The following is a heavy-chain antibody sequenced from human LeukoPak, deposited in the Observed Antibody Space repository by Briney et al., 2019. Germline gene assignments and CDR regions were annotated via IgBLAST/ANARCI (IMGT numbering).Heavy chain of an antibody. CDR2: ISSSSSYI. CDR1: GFTFSSYS. CDR3: ARAAYDFWSGYQRDYFDY. J-gene: IGHJ4*02. Sequence: GGSLRLSCAASGFTFSSYSMNWVRQAPGKGLEWVSSISSSSSYIYYADSVKGRFTISRDNAKNSLYLQMNSLRAEDTAVYYCARAAYDFWSGYQRDYFDYWGQGTLVTVSS. D-gene: IGHD3-3*01. V-gene: IGHV3-21*01.